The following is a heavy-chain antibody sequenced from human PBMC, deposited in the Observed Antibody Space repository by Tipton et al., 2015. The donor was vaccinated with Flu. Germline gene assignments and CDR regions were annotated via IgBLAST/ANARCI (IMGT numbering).Heavy chain of an antibody. V-gene: IGHV4-30-4*01. CDR1: GGSISSGDYY. D-gene: IGHD3-22*01. CDR2: IYYSGST. Sequence: TLSLTCTVSGGSISSGDYYWSWIRQPPGKGLEWIGYIYYSGSTYYNPSLKSRVTISVDTSKNQFSLKLSSVTAADTAVYYCAREKSGRGDSSGYYNWFDPWGQGTLVTVSS. J-gene: IGHJ5*02. CDR3: AREKSGRGDSSGYYNWFDP.